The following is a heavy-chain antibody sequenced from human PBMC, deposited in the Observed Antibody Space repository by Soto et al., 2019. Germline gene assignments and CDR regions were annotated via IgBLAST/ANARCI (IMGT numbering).Heavy chain of an antibody. D-gene: IGHD4-4*01. CDR3: ARDRVTYYFDY. J-gene: IGHJ4*02. CDR2: INPSGGST. V-gene: IGHV1-46*01. CDR1: GYTFTSYY. Sequence: QVQLVQSGAEVKKPGASVKVSCKASGYTFTSYYMLWVRQAPGQGLEWMGIINPSGGSTSYAQKFQGRVTMTSDTSTSTVYMELGSLRSEDTAVYYCARDRVTYYFDYWGQGTLVTVSS.